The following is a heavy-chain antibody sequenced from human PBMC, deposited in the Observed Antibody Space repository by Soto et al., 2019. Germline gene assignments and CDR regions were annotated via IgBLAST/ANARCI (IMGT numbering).Heavy chain of an antibody. D-gene: IGHD3-10*01. CDR1: GYTFTSYD. CDR2: MNPNSGNT. Sequence: QVQLVQSGAEVKKPGASVKVSCKASGYTFTSYDINWVRQATGQGLEWMGWMNPNSGNTGYGQKFQGRVTMTRNTTISTSYMELSSLRSEDTAVYYCARIGELCYGMDVWGQGTTVTDSS. CDR3: ARIGELCYGMDV. V-gene: IGHV1-8*01. J-gene: IGHJ6*02.